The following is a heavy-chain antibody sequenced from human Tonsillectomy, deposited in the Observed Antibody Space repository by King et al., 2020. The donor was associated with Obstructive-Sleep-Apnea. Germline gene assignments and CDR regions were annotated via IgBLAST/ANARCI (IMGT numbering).Heavy chain of an antibody. Sequence: QLQESGPGLVKPSETLSLTCTVSGGSISSSSYYWGWIRQPPGKGLEWIGSIYYSGSTYYNPSLKSRVTISVDTSKNQFSLKLSSVTAADTAVYYCARPNYYGSGSYYNWFDPWGQGTLVTVSS. CDR1: GGSISSSSYY. J-gene: IGHJ5*02. D-gene: IGHD3-10*01. V-gene: IGHV4-39*07. CDR2: IYYSGST. CDR3: ARPNYYGSGSYYNWFDP.